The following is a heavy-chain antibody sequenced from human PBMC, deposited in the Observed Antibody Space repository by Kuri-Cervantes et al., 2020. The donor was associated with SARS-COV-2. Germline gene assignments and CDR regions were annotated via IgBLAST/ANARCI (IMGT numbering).Heavy chain of an antibody. Sequence: GESLKISCTASGFSFGDHAMSWVRQAPGKGLEWVGFIRTKVYSGTTEYAASVKGRFTISRDDSKSIAYLQMNSLKTEDTAVYYCTDYYGMDVWGQGTTVTVSS. V-gene: IGHV3-49*04. CDR3: TDYYGMDV. CDR2: IRTKVYSGTT. J-gene: IGHJ6*02. CDR1: GFSFGDHA.